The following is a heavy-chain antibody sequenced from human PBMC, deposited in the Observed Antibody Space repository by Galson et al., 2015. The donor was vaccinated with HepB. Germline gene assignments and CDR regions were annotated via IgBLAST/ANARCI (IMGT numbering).Heavy chain of an antibody. Sequence: QSGAEVKKPGESLRISCEGSGYSFTGYWISWVRQMPGKGLEWMGRIDPRDSYTNYSPSFQGHVTILVDNSISTAYLQWSSLKASDTAIYYCARHQARGVIKSYSYYYYAMDVWGQGTTVTVSS. CDR1: GYSFTGYW. CDR3: ARHQARGVIKSYSYYYYAMDV. V-gene: IGHV5-10-1*01. J-gene: IGHJ6*02. D-gene: IGHD3-10*01. CDR2: IDPRDSYT.